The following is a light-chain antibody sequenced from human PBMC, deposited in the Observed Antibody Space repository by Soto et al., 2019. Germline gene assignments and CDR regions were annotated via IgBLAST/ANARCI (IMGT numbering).Light chain of an antibody. CDR1: SDSIRSNI. J-gene: IGLJ2*01. Sequence: QSVLTQPPSTSGTPGQSVTILCSGRSDSIRSNIVDGYQQVPGTAPNLLIYSKERRPSGVPNRFSGSKSGTSASLAISGLQSEDEADYYCAAWDDSLNGVVFGGGTKLTVL. V-gene: IGLV1-44*01. CDR3: AAWDDSLNGVV. CDR2: SKE.